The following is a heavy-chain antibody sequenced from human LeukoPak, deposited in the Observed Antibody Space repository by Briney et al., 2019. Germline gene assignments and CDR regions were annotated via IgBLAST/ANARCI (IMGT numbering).Heavy chain of an antibody. CDR2: INHSGST. CDR1: GGSFSGYY. Sequence: SETLSLTCAVYGGSFSGYYWSWIRQPPGKGLEWVGEINHSGSTNYNPSLKSRDTISVDTSKNQFSLKLSSVTAADTAVYYCAREQYWGYCTNGVCRYYYYYYMEVWGKGTTVTVSS. J-gene: IGHJ6*03. D-gene: IGHD2-8*01. V-gene: IGHV4-34*01. CDR3: AREQYWGYCTNGVCRYYYYYYMEV.